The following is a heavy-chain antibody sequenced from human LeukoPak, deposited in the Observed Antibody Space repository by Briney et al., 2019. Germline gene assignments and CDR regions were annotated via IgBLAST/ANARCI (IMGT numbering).Heavy chain of an antibody. CDR3: AKDGSMPWGYYMDV. CDR2: ISTSSSYI. V-gene: IGHV3-21*01. D-gene: IGHD2/OR15-2a*01. CDR1: GFTFSSYE. J-gene: IGHJ6*03. Sequence: TGGSLRLSCAASGFTFSSYEMNWVRQAPGKGLEWVSFISTSSSYIYYADSVKGRFTISRDNAKNSLYLEMNSLRAEDTAVYYCAKDGSMPWGYYMDVWGKGTTVTISS.